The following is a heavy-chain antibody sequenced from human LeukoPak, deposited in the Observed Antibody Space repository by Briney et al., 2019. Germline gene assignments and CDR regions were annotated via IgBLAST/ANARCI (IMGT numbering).Heavy chain of an antibody. CDR3: AKGHSSSYDYVWGSYFDP. CDR1: GFTFSSYA. D-gene: IGHD3-16*01. J-gene: IGHJ5*02. Sequence: GGSLRLSCAASGFTFSSYAMSWVRQAPGKGLEWVSAISGSGGSTYYADSVKGRFTISRDNSKNTLYLQMNSLRAEDTAVYYCAKGHSSSYDYVWGSYFDPWGQGTLVTVSS. CDR2: ISGSGGST. V-gene: IGHV3-23*01.